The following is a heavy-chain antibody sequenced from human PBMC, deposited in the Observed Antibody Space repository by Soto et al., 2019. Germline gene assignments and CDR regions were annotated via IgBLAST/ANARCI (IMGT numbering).Heavy chain of an antibody. CDR1: GFTFSTYS. CDR3: ATYTGSYYHYGMDV. J-gene: IGHJ6*02. D-gene: IGHD5-12*01. Sequence: GGSLRLSCAASGFTFSTYSMNWVRQAPGKGLEWVSSISSGSSYIYYADSVKGRFTISRDNANNSLYLRMNSPRAEDTAVYYCATYTGSYYHYGMDVWGQGTTVTVSS. CDR2: ISSGSSYI. V-gene: IGHV3-21*01.